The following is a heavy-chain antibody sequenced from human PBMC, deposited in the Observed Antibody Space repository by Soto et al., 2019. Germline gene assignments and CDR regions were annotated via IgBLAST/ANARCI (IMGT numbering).Heavy chain of an antibody. CDR2: VYYSGST. CDR3: ARTAVLRQKIHYYGMDV. Sequence: SETLSLTCTVSGASVSSDYDYWSWVRQPPGKGLEWIGYVYYSGSTKYNPSLKSRVTISVDTSKNQFSLKLSSVTAADTAVYYCARTAVLRQKIHYYGMDVWGQGTTVTVSS. J-gene: IGHJ6*02. V-gene: IGHV4-61*01. CDR1: GASVSSDYDY. D-gene: IGHD5-12*01.